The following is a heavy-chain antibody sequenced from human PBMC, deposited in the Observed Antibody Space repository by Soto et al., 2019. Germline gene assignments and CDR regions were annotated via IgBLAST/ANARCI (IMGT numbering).Heavy chain of an antibody. CDR2: IYYSGST. J-gene: IGHJ4*02. Sequence: QVQLQESGPGLVKPSQTLSLTCTVSGGSISSGGYYWSWIRQHPGKGLEWIGCIYYSGSTYYNPSLKSRVTISVDTSKNQFSLKLSSAIAADTAVYYCARDAGSSGYYYGSFDYWGQGTLVTVSS. CDR3: ARDAGSSGYYYGSFDY. D-gene: IGHD3-22*01. CDR1: GGSISSGGYY. V-gene: IGHV4-31*03.